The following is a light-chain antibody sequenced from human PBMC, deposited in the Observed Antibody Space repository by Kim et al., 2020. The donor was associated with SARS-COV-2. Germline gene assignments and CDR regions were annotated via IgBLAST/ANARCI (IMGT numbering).Light chain of an antibody. CDR1: QSVSSSY. V-gene: IGKV3-20*01. J-gene: IGKJ2*01. CDR2: GAS. Sequence: EIVLTQSPGTLSLSPGERATLSCRASQSVSSSYLAWYQQKPGQAPRLLIYGASSRATGIPDRFSGSGSGTEFTLTISRLEPEDFAVYYCQQYGSSYTFGQGTKLVI. CDR3: QQYGSSYT.